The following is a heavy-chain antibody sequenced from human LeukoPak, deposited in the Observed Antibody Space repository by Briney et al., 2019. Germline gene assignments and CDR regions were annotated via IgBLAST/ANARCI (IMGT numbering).Heavy chain of an antibody. D-gene: IGHD1-26*01. V-gene: IGHV3-23*01. CDR1: GFTFSSYA. CDR2: ISGSGGST. Sequence: QTGGSLRLSCAASGFTFSSYAMSWVRQAPGKGLEWVSAISGSGGSTYYADSVKGRFTISRDNSKNTLYLQMNSLRAEDTAVYYCAKGQGGSYWGGGYYYYYMDVWGKGTTVTVSS. CDR3: AKGQGGSYWGGGYYYYYMDV. J-gene: IGHJ6*03.